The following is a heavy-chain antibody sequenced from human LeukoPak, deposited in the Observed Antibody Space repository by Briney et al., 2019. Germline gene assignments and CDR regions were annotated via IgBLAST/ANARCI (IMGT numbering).Heavy chain of an antibody. CDR2: ISYDGSNK. CDR3: ARWNGGADY. Sequence: GGSLRLSCAASGFTFSSYAMHWVRQAPGKGLEWVAVISYDGSNKYYADSVKGRFTISRDNSKNTLYLQMNSLRAEDTAVYYCARWNGGADYWGQGVPVTVSS. CDR1: GFTFSSYA. D-gene: IGHD3-16*01. V-gene: IGHV3-30-3*01. J-gene: IGHJ4*02.